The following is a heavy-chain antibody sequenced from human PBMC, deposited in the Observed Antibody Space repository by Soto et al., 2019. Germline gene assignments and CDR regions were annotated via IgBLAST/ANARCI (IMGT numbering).Heavy chain of an antibody. D-gene: IGHD3-22*01. J-gene: IGHJ4*02. Sequence: QLQLQESGSGLVKPSQTLSLTCAVSGGSISSGDYSWNWIRQPPGKGLEWIGYIYYGGSTYYNPSLQSRVTMSVDRSRNQFSPKLNSVTAADTAVYYCARVRREYDNSGPLDYWGQGTLVTVSS. V-gene: IGHV4-30-2*01. CDR3: ARVRREYDNSGPLDY. CDR2: IYYGGST. CDR1: GGSISSGDYS.